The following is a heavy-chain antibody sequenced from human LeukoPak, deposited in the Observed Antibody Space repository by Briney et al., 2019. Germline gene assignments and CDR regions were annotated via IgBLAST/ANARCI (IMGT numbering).Heavy chain of an antibody. CDR3: AIAHCSSTSCYYYYGMDV. Sequence: SVKVSCKASGGTFSSYAISWVRQAPGQGLEWMGGIIPIFGTANYAQKFQGRVTITADKSTSTAYMELSSLRSEDTAVYYCAIAHCSSTSCYYYYGMDVWGQGTTVTVSS. CDR2: IIPIFGTA. D-gene: IGHD2-2*01. CDR1: GGTFSSYA. V-gene: IGHV1-69*06. J-gene: IGHJ6*02.